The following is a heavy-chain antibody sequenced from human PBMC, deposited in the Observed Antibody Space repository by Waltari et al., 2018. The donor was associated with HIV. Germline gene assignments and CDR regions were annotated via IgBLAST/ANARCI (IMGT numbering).Heavy chain of an antibody. Sequence: EVQLVESGGGLVKPGGSLRLSCAASGFTFSNAWMSWVRQAPGKGLEWVGRIKSKTDGGTTDYAAPVKGRFTISRDDSKNTLYLQMNSLKTEDTAVYYCTTDPKSHCGGDCYLYDYWGQGTLVTVSS. V-gene: IGHV3-15*01. J-gene: IGHJ4*02. CDR3: TTDPKSHCGGDCYLYDY. CDR1: GFTFSNAW. CDR2: IKSKTDGGTT. D-gene: IGHD2-21*02.